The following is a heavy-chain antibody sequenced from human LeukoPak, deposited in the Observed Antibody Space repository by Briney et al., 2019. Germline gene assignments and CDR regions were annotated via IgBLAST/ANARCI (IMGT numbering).Heavy chain of an antibody. CDR3: ARSRGSHCSGGSCYAKAGMDV. CDR1: GHTFTSFG. Sequence: ASVKVSCKASGHTFTSFGISWIRQAPGQGLEWMGWINPNSGGTNYAQKFQGWVTMTRDTSISTAYMELSRLRSDDTAVYYCARSRGSHCSGGSCYAKAGMDVWGQGTTVTVSS. D-gene: IGHD2-15*01. V-gene: IGHV1-2*04. CDR2: INPNSGGT. J-gene: IGHJ6*02.